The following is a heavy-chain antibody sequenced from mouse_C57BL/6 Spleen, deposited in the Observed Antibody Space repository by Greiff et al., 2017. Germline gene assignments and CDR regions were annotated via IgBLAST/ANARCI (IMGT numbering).Heavy chain of an antibody. V-gene: IGHV1-50*01. CDR2: IDPSDSYT. J-gene: IGHJ2*01. CDR3: AREYSTVVADY. Sequence: VQLQQPGAELVKPGASVKLSCKASGYTFTSYWMQWVKQRPGQGLEWIGEIDPSDSYTNYNQKFKGKATLTVDTSSSTAYMQLSSLTSEDSAVYYCAREYSTVVADYWGQGTTLTVSS. D-gene: IGHD1-1*01. CDR1: GYTFTSYW.